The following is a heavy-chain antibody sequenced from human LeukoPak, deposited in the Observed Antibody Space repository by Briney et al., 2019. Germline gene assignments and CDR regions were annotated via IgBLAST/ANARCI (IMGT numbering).Heavy chain of an antibody. V-gene: IGHV3-74*01. CDR3: ARDEVGAPPIDY. J-gene: IGHJ4*02. Sequence: GGSLRLSCEASGFAFSSHWMHWVRQAPGKGLVWVSNINGDGGSTGYADSVKGRFTTSRDNAKNTLYLHMNSLRVEDTAVYYCARDEVGAPPIDYWGQGSLVTVSS. CDR1: GFAFSSHW. CDR2: INGDGGST. D-gene: IGHD1-26*01.